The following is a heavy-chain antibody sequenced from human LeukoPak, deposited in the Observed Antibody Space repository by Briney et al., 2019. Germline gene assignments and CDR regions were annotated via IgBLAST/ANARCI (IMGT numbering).Heavy chain of an antibody. J-gene: IGHJ6*02. D-gene: IGHD3-10*01. CDR3: ARHSPYGSGSPDV. CDR1: GGPISSYY. Sequence: SETLSLTCTVSGGPISSYYGRWLRRPPGKALEWIGYIYYSGSTNYNPSLKSRVTISVDTSKNQFSLKLSSVTATDTAVYYCARHSPYGSGSPDVWGQGTTVTVSS. V-gene: IGHV4-59*01. CDR2: IYYSGST.